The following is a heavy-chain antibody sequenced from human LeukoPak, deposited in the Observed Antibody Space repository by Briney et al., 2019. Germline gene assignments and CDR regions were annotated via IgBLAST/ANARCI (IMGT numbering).Heavy chain of an antibody. J-gene: IGHJ4*02. CDR3: ARVRSGNYYFDH. Sequence: PSETLSLNCTVSGGSINTNTYYWGWVRQPPGKGLEWIGSMYYSGTNHNNPSLASRVTISVDSSRTQFSLRLTSVTAADTAVYYCARVRSGNYYFDHWGQGTLVTVSS. V-gene: IGHV4-39*07. CDR2: MYYSGTN. D-gene: IGHD6-25*01. CDR1: GGSINTNTYY.